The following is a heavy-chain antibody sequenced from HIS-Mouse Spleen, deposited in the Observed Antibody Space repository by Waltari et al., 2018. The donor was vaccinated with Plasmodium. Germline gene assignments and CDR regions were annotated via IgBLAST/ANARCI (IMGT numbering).Heavy chain of an antibody. CDR1: GLTFSSYS. D-gene: IGHD6-13*01. CDR2: ISSSSSYK. CDR3: ASSWYWYFDL. Sequence: EVPLVESGGGLVKPGGSLGLACAASGLTFSSYSMNWVRQAPGKGLEWVSSISSSSSYKYYADSVKGRFTISRDNAKNSLYLQMNSLRAEDTAVYYCASSWYWYFDLWGRGTLVTVSS. J-gene: IGHJ2*01. V-gene: IGHV3-21*01.